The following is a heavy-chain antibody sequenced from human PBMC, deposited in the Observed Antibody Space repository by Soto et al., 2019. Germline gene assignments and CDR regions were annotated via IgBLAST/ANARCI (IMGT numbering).Heavy chain of an antibody. CDR3: ARASRITIFGVVIPGRFYFDY. D-gene: IGHD3-3*01. Sequence: ASVKVSCKASGYTFTSYDINWVRQATGQGLEWMGWMNPNSGNTGYAQKFQGRVTMTRNTSISTAYMELSSLRSEDTAVYYCARASRITIFGVVIPGRFYFDYWGQGTLVTVSS. J-gene: IGHJ4*02. CDR1: GYTFTSYD. V-gene: IGHV1-8*01. CDR2: MNPNSGNT.